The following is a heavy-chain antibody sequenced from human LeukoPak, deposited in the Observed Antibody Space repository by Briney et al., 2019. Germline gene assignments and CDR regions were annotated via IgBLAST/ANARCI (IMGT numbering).Heavy chain of an antibody. CDR3: ARPYYDILTGYYANWFDP. D-gene: IGHD3-9*01. CDR2: VNESGGT. Sequence: PSETLSLTCAVYIDSFSNYHWNWIRQTPAKGMEWIGEVNESGGTNISPSLRSRVILSVDTSKNQFSLKLISVTVADTAIYYCARPYYDILTGYYANWFDPWGQGTLVTVSS. V-gene: IGHV4-34*01. J-gene: IGHJ5*02. CDR1: IDSFSNYH.